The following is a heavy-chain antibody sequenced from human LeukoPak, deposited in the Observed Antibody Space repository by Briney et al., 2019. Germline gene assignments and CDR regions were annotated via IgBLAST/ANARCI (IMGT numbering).Heavy chain of an antibody. J-gene: IGHJ4*02. CDR2: IYYSGST. CDR1: GGSISSYY. V-gene: IGHV4-59*12. CDR3: ARRGDYVDY. Sequence: PSETLSLTCTVSGGSISSYYWSWIRQPPGKGLEWIGYIYYSGSTNYNPSLKSRVTMSVDTSKNQFSLKLSSVTAADTAVYYCARRGDYVDYWGQGTLVTVSS.